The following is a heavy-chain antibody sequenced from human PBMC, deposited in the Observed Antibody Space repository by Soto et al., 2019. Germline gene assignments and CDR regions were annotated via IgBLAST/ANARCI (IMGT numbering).Heavy chain of an antibody. V-gene: IGHV3-13*05. CDR2: ISAAGDP. CDR3: ARTDRDFYGLDV. J-gene: IGHJ6*02. Sequence: EVQLVESGGGLVRPGGPLRLSWEASGFTFRNYAMHWVRQGTGKGLEWVSGISAAGDPDYADSVEGRFTISRENAQNSFFLQMNSLRVGDTAVYYCARTDRDFYGLDVWGQGTTVIVSS. CDR1: GFTFRNYA.